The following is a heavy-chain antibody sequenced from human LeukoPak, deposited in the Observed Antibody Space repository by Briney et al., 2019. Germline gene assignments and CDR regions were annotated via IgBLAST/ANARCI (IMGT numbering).Heavy chain of an antibody. D-gene: IGHD3-3*01. Sequence: SETLSLTCTVSGGSISSYYWSWFRQPPGKGLEWIGYIYYSGSTNYNPSLKSRVTISVDTSKNQFSLKLSSVTAADTAVYYCARSHYDFWSAFDAFDIWGQGTMVTVSS. J-gene: IGHJ3*02. CDR3: ARSHYDFWSAFDAFDI. V-gene: IGHV4-59*01. CDR1: GGSISSYY. CDR2: IYYSGST.